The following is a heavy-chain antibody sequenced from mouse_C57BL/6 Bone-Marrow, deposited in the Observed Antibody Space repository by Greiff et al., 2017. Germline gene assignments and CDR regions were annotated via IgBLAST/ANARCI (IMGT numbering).Heavy chain of an antibody. Sequence: VQRVESGAELVKPGASVKISCTASGYAFSSYWMNWVKQRPGKGLEWIGQIYPGDGDTNYNGKFKGKATLTADKSYSTAYMQLSSLTSEDSAVYFCARKDDYDRAYAMDYWGQGTSVTVSS. J-gene: IGHJ4*01. V-gene: IGHV1-80*01. CDR3: ARKDDYDRAYAMDY. CDR2: IYPGDGDT. CDR1: GYAFSSYW. D-gene: IGHD2-4*01.